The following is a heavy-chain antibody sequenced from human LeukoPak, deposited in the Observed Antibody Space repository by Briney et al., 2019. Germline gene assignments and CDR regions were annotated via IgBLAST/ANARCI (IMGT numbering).Heavy chain of an antibody. CDR3: ARGRGYCSSTSCYVWFDP. V-gene: IGHV1-18*01. Sequence: ASVKVSCKASGYTFTSYGISWVRQAPGQGLEWMGWISAYNGNTNYAQKLQGRVTMTTDTSTSTAYMELSSLGSEDTAVYYCARGRGYCSSTSCYVWFDPWGQGTLVTVSS. D-gene: IGHD2-2*01. CDR1: GYTFTSYG. J-gene: IGHJ5*02. CDR2: ISAYNGNT.